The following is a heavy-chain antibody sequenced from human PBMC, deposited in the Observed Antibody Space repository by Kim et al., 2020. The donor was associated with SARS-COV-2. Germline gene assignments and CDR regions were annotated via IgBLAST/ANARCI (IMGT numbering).Heavy chain of an antibody. J-gene: IGHJ4*02. D-gene: IGHD6-19*01. Sequence: GGSLRLSCAASGFSVSDYWMHWVRQAPGKGLVWVSRISSDGTTTNYADSVNGRFTISRDIAKNTLYLQMNSLRAEDTAVYYCGAIAVAVPGWGPGTLVTV. V-gene: IGHV3-74*01. CDR2: ISSDGTTT. CDR3: GAIAVAVPG. CDR1: GFSVSDYW.